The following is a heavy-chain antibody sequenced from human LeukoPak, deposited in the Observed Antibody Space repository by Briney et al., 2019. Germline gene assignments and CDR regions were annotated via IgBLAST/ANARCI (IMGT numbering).Heavy chain of an antibody. CDR1: GFTFSGYG. CDR2: IWYDGSNK. V-gene: IGHV3-33*01. CDR3: ARESYYYDSSGYLGY. Sequence: SLXXXCXASGFTFSGYGMHWVRQAPGKGLEWVAVIWYDGSNKYYADSVKGRFTISRDNSKNTLYLQMNSLRAEDTAVYYCARESYYYDSSGYLGYWGQGTLVTVSS. D-gene: IGHD3-22*01. J-gene: IGHJ4*02.